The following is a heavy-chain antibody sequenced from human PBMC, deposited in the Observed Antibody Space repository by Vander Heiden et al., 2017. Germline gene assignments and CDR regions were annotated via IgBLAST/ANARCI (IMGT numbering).Heavy chain of an antibody. J-gene: IGHJ4*02. V-gene: IGHV2-5*02. CDR3: APFQAYGSGRYFDY. CDR2: LSWVDDK. CDR1: GFSLSPSGVG. Sequence: QITLKESGPTLVKPPQTLTLTCTFSGFSLSPSGVGVGWIRQPTGKAMEWLALLSWVDDKPYSPSLKSRLTITKDTSKTQEVLTLTNMDPVDTATYYCAPFQAYGSGRYFDYWGQGTLVTVSS. D-gene: IGHD3-10*01.